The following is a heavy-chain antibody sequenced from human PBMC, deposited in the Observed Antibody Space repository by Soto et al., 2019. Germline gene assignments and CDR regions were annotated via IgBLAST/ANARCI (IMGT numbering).Heavy chain of an antibody. CDR1: GYTFTSYG. Sequence: QVQLVQSGAEVKKPGASVKVSCKASGYTFTSYGISWVRQAPGQGLECMGWISAYNGTTNYAQKLQGRVTMTTDTSTSTAYMELRSLRSDDTAVYYCARDLGEARIRFFGIEYYGMDVWGHGTTVTVSS. CDR3: ARDLGEARIRFFGIEYYGMDV. J-gene: IGHJ6*02. CDR2: ISAYNGTT. V-gene: IGHV1-18*01. D-gene: IGHD3-3*01.